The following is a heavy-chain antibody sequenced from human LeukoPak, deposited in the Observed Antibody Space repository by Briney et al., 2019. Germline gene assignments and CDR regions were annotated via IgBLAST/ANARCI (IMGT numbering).Heavy chain of an antibody. CDR1: GFTFSSYE. D-gene: IGHD3-22*01. J-gene: IGHJ3*02. CDR2: ITSSGSTI. Sequence: GGSLRLSCAASGFTFSSYEMNWVRQAPGEGLEWVSYITSSGSTIYYADSVKGRFAISRDNAKNSLYLQMNSLRAEDTAVYYCARDRYYYDSSGPRDAFDIWGQGTMVTVSS. V-gene: IGHV3-48*03. CDR3: ARDRYYYDSSGPRDAFDI.